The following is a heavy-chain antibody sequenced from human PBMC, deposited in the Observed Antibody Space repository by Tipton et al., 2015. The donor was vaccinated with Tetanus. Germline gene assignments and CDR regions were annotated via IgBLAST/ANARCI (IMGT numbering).Heavy chain of an antibody. CDR1: GASFSDYY. J-gene: IGHJ4*02. CDR2: IYESGTT. D-gene: IGHD3-22*01. CDR3: ARAVRFYYDSSTYYQYYFDS. V-gene: IGHV4-34*11. Sequence: TLSLTCAVYGASFSDYYWSWIRQPPGPGKGLEWIGYIYESGTTHYNPSLKSRVTLSLDMSKNHVSLNLTSVTAADTAVYYCARAVRFYYDSSTYYQYYFDSWGQGTLVTVSS.